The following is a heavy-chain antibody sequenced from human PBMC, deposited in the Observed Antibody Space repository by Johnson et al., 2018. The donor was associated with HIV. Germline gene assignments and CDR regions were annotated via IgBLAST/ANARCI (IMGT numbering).Heavy chain of an antibody. V-gene: IGHV3-30*03. CDR1: GFRFSRYG. CDR3: ARATPGIAAAGPTHPSAFDI. J-gene: IGHJ3*02. D-gene: IGHD6-13*01. Sequence: QMQLVESGGGVAQPGRSLRLSCAASGFRFSRYGMHWVRQAPGKGLEWVAVISYDGSNKYYPDSVKGRFAISRDNSKNTLYLQMNSLSAEDTAVYYCARATPGIAAAGPTHPSAFDIWGQGTMVTVSS. CDR2: ISYDGSNK.